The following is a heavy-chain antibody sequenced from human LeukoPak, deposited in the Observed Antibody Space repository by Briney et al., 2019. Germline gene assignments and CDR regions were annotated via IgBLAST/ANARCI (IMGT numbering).Heavy chain of an antibody. CDR2: INAGNGNT. V-gene: IGHV1-3*01. Sequence: ASVKVSCKASGYTFTSYAMHWVRQAPGQRLEWMGWINAGNGNTKYSQKFQGRVTITRDTSASTAYMELSSLRSEDTAVYYCARSRPWNYGDPRGGWFDPWGQGTLVTVSS. J-gene: IGHJ5*02. CDR3: ARSRPWNYGDPRGGWFDP. D-gene: IGHD4-17*01. CDR1: GYTFTSYA.